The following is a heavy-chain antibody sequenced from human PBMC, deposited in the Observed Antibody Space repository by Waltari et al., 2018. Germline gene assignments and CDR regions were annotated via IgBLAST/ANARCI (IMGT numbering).Heavy chain of an antibody. J-gene: IGHJ4*02. V-gene: IGHV4-59*11. Sequence: QVQLQESGPGLVKPSETLSLTCTVSGGSISNHYWSWIRQPPEKGLEWIGYIYFTGSTTYSPSLKSRVTISVDTSKNQFSLKVTSVTAADTAVYYCARGGSGLNSWGQGTLVTVSS. CDR3: ARGGSGLNS. CDR2: IYFTGST. D-gene: IGHD2-15*01. CDR1: GGSISNHY.